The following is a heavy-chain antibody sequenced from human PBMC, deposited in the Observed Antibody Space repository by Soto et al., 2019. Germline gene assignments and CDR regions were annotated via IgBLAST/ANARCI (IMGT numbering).Heavy chain of an antibody. J-gene: IGHJ4*02. Sequence: EVQLLESGGGLVQPGGSLRLSCAASGFTFSSYAMSWVRQAPGKGLEWVSAISGSGGSTYYGDSVKGRFTISRDNSKNTLYLQMNSLRAEDTAVYYCAKAYYYDSSGYSWDYWGQGTLVTVSS. CDR1: GFTFSSYA. CDR2: ISGSGGST. D-gene: IGHD3-22*01. V-gene: IGHV3-23*01. CDR3: AKAYYYDSSGYSWDY.